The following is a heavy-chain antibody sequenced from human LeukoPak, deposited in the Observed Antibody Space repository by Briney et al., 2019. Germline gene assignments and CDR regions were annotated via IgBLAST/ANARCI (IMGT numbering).Heavy chain of an antibody. CDR1: GFTFSDYY. Sequence: GGSLRLSCAASGFTFSDYYMNWVRQAPGKGLEWVSYISSSNRDIRYADSVKGRFTISRDKAKNSLYLQMNSLRVEDTAVYYCARDLTTTNPDSFDIWGQGTMVTVSS. CDR2: ISSSNRDI. CDR3: ARDLTTTNPDSFDI. V-gene: IGHV3-11*06. D-gene: IGHD4/OR15-4a*01. J-gene: IGHJ3*02.